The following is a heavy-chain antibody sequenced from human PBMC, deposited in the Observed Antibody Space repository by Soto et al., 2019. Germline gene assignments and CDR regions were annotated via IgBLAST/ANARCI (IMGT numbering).Heavy chain of an antibody. D-gene: IGHD3-16*01. J-gene: IGHJ5*02. CDR2: IYSSGNT. V-gene: IGHV4-4*07. CDR1: GDSISGHF. CDR3: AREILSGSDYPPCGP. Sequence: QVQLQESGPGLVKPSETLSLTCTVSGDSISGHFWSWIRQPAGKGLEWIGRIYSSGNTSYNPSLMSRVTMSIDTYKDQFSLKLTSVTAADTARYFCAREILSGSDYPPCGPWGQGTLVTVSS.